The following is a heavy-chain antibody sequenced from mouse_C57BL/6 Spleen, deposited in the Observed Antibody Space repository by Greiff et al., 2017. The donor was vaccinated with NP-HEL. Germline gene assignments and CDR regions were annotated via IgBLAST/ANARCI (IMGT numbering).Heavy chain of an antibody. D-gene: IGHD4-1*01. J-gene: IGHJ4*01. V-gene: IGHV3-6*01. CDR3: ARGDWDYYAMDY. Sequence: EVKLVESGPGLVKPSQSLSLTCSVTGYSITSGYYWNWIRQFPGNKLEWMGYISYDGSNNYNPSLKNRISITRDTSKNQFFLKLNSVTTEDTATYYCARGDWDYYAMDYWGQGTSVTVSS. CDR2: ISYDGSN. CDR1: GYSITSGYY.